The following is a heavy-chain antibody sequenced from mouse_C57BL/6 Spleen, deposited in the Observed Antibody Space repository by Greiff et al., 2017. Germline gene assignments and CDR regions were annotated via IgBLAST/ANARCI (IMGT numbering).Heavy chain of an antibody. Sequence: QVQLQQPGAELVRPGSSVKLSCKASGYTFTSYWMHWVKQRPIQGLEWIGNIDPSDSETHYNQKFKDKATLTVDKSSSTAYMQLSSLTSEDSAVYYCASSYYYGSSYDDYWGQGTTLTVSS. J-gene: IGHJ2*01. V-gene: IGHV1-52*01. D-gene: IGHD1-1*01. CDR2: IDPSDSET. CDR3: ASSYYYGSSYDDY. CDR1: GYTFTSYW.